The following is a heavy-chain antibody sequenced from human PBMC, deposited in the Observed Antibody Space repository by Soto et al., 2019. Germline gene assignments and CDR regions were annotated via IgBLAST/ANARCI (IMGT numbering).Heavy chain of an antibody. D-gene: IGHD1-1*01. CDR2: IIPIFGTA. CDR3: ASVRHWYKRDALDI. Sequence: PPVKFSCKASGGTLSSYAISWLRQPPGQGLEWMGGIIPIFGTANYAQKFQGRVTITADESTSTAYMELSSLRSEDTAVYYCASVRHWYKRDALDIWGQGTMVTVSS. V-gene: IGHV1-69*13. CDR1: GGTLSSYA. J-gene: IGHJ3*02.